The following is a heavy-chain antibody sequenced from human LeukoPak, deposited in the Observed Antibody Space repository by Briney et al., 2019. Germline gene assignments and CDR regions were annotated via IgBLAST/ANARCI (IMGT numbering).Heavy chain of an antibody. Sequence: GGSLRLSCAASGFTFGSYAMHWVRQAPGKGLEWVSLIYSDGDGGSTFYADSVKGRFTISRDNSKNALYLQMYSLRADDTAVYYCVRDYTVLTGSAMDVWGQGTTVTVSS. CDR3: VRDYTVLTGSAMDV. CDR2: IYSDGDGGST. V-gene: IGHV3-NL1*01. D-gene: IGHD3-9*01. J-gene: IGHJ6*02. CDR1: GFTFGSYA.